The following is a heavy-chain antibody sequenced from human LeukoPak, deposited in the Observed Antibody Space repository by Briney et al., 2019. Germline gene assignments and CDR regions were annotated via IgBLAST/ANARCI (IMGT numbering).Heavy chain of an antibody. CDR2: IDPSGGST. D-gene: IGHD3-10*01. CDR1: GYTFSTDL. V-gene: IGHV1-46*01. CDR3: ARDLGLRGVTNWFDP. Sequence: ASVKVSCKASGYTFSTDLLHWVRQAPGQGLEWMGIIDPSGGSTAYAQKFQGRVTMTRDTSTSTVYIELSSLRAEDTAVYYCARDLGLRGVTNWFDPWGQGTLVTVSS. J-gene: IGHJ5*02.